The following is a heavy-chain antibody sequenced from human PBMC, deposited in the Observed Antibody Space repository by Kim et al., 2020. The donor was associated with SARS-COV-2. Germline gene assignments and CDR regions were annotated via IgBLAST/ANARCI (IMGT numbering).Heavy chain of an antibody. CDR2: INPNSGGT. V-gene: IGHV1-2*02. J-gene: IGHJ6*02. Sequence: ASVKVSCKASGYTFTGYYMHWVRQAPGQGLEWMGWINPNSGGTNYAQKFQGRVTMTRDTSISTAYMELSRLRSDDTAVYYCARDEDCSSTSCYTYYCGMDVWGQGTTVTVSS. CDR1: GYTFTGYY. CDR3: ARDEDCSSTSCYTYYCGMDV. D-gene: IGHD2-2*02.